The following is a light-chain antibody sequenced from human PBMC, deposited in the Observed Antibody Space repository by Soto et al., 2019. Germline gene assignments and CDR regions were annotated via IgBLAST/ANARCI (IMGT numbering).Light chain of an antibody. CDR3: QQSYSTPYS. V-gene: IGKV1-39*01. CDR1: RSIGNY. Sequence: DIQMTQSPSSLSASVGDRVTITCRASRSIGNYLNWYQQKPESAPKLLIYLTSSLQSGVPSRFSGSGSGTDFTLSISSLQPEDFATYHCQQSYSTPYSFGQGTKLEIK. J-gene: IGKJ2*01. CDR2: LTS.